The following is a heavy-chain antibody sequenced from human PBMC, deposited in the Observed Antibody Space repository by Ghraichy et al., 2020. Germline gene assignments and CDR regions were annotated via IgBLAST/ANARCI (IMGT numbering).Heavy chain of an antibody. CDR2: IYYSGST. CDR3: ARRVVGATPFDY. D-gene: IGHD1-26*01. Sequence: GALSLTCTVSGGSISSSSYYWGWIRQPPGKGLEWIGSIYYSGSTYYNPSLKSRVTISVDTSKNQFSLKLSSVTAADTAVYYCARRVVGATPFDYWGQGTLVTVSS. V-gene: IGHV4-39*01. CDR1: GGSISSSSYY. J-gene: IGHJ4*02.